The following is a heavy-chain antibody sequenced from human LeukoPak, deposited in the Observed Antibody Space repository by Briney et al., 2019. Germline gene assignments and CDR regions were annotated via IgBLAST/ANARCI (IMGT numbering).Heavy chain of an antibody. CDR1: GGYTGSHY. CDR2: ISPSGTT. CDR3: ARDFYASGFYFWFDP. Sequence: SETLSLTCTVSGGYTGSHYWSWIRQPAGKGMEWIGRISPSGTTHYNPSLGSRVTMSVDTSKNYFSLRLSSVTAADTAVYYCARDFYASGFYFWFDPWGQGILVTVSS. V-gene: IGHV4-4*07. D-gene: IGHD2/OR15-2a*01. J-gene: IGHJ5*02.